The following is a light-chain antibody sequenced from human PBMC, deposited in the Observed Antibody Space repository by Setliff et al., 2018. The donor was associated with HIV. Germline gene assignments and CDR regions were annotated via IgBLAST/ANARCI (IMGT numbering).Light chain of an antibody. J-gene: IGLJ2*01. CDR2: DVS. CDR1: SSDVGGYNY. Sequence: QSVLTQPASVSGSPGQTITISCTGTSSDVGGYNYVSWYQQHPGKAPKLMIYDVSTRPSGVSNRFSGSKSGNTASLTISGLQVEDEADYYCCSYTSSSTRLFGGGTK. CDR3: CSYTSSSTRL. V-gene: IGLV2-14*01.